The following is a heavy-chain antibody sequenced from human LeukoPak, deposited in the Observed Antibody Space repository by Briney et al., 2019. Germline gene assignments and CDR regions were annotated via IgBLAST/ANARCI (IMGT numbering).Heavy chain of an antibody. D-gene: IGHD4-11*01. J-gene: IGHJ4*02. Sequence: PSETLSLTCAVYGGSFSGYYWSWIRQPPGKGLEWIGEINHSGSTNYSPSLKSRVTISVDTSKNQFSLKLSSVTAADTAVYYCARASPGLQLYLRWGQGTLVTVSS. V-gene: IGHV4-34*01. CDR1: GGSFSGYY. CDR2: INHSGST. CDR3: ARASPGLQLYLR.